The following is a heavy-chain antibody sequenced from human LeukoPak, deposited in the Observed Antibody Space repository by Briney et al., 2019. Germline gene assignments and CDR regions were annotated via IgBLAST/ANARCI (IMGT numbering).Heavy chain of an antibody. CDR2: ISGSGDTT. CDR1: GFTFSNYA. CDR3: AKGYCSTNNCYRLDY. J-gene: IGHJ4*02. D-gene: IGHD2-2*01. V-gene: IGHV3-23*01. Sequence: GGSLRLSCAASGFTFSNYAMTWVRQTPGKGLEWVSAISGSGDTTYYADSVRGRFTVSRDNSKSTLYLQMNSLRVEDRAVYYCAKGYCSTNNCYRLDYWGQGSLVTVSS.